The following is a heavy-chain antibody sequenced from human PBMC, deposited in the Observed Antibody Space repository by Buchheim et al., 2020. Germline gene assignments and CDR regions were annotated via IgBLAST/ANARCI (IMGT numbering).Heavy chain of an antibody. CDR3: ARSIVVVPAAIAWFGETSYYYYGMDV. Sequence: QVQLVQSGAEVKKPGSSVKVSCKASGGTFSSYAISWVRQAPGQGLEWMGGIIPIFGTANYAQKFQGRVTITADESTSTAYMELSSLRSEDTAVYYCARSIVVVPAAIAWFGETSYYYYGMDVWGQGTT. CDR2: IIPIFGTA. D-gene: IGHD2-2*01. CDR1: GGTFSSYA. V-gene: IGHV1-69*01. J-gene: IGHJ6*02.